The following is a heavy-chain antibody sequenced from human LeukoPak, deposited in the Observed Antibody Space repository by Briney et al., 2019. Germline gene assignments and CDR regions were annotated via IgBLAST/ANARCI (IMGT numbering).Heavy chain of an antibody. CDR1: GFTFSSYS. Sequence: PGGSLRLSCAASGFTFSSYSMNWVRQAPGKGLEWVSSISSSSSYIYYADSVKGRFTISRDNAKNSLYLQMNSLRAEDTAVYYCARGGYDSSGYSYFDYWGQGTLVTVSS. D-gene: IGHD3-22*01. J-gene: IGHJ4*02. CDR3: ARGGYDSSGYSYFDY. V-gene: IGHV3-21*01. CDR2: ISSSSSYI.